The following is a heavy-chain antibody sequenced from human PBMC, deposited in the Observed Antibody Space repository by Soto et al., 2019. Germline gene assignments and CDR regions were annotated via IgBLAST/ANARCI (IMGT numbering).Heavy chain of an antibody. CDR3: TTINTVTTSGLDY. J-gene: IGHJ4*02. CDR2: IKSKTDGGTT. D-gene: IGHD4-17*01. V-gene: IGHV3-15*01. CDR1: GFTFSNAW. Sequence: GGSLRLSCAASGFTFSNAWMSWVRQAPGKGLEWVGRIKSKTDGGTTDYAAPVKGRFTISRDDSKNTLYLQMNSLKTEDTAVYYCTTINTVTTSGLDYWGQGTLVTVSS.